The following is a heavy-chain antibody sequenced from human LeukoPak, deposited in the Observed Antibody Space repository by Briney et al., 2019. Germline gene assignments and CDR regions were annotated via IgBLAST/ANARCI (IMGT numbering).Heavy chain of an antibody. CDR1: GGSISSSSYY. Sequence: PSETLSLTCTVSGGSISSSSYYWGWIRQPPGKGLEWIGSIYYSGSTYYNPSLKSRVTISVDTSKNQFSLKLSSVTAADTAVYYCAGRGYCSSTSCQGGGDYWGQGTLVTVSS. CDR2: IYYSGST. D-gene: IGHD2-2*01. CDR3: AGRGYCSSTSCQGGGDY. V-gene: IGHV4-39*01. J-gene: IGHJ4*02.